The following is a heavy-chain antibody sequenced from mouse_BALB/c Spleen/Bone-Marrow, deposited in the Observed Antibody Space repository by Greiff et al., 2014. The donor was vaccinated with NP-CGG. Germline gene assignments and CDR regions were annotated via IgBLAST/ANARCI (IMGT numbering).Heavy chain of an antibody. Sequence: VQLQQSGAELVRPGASVKLSCKASGYTFTSYWINWVKQRPGQGLEWIGNIYPSDSYTNYNQKFKDKATLTVDTSSSTAYMQLSSPTSEDSAVYFCTRAGNYGNYYAMDYWGQGTTVTVSS. CDR1: GYTFTSYW. J-gene: IGHJ4*01. D-gene: IGHD2-1*01. CDR3: TRAGNYGNYYAMDY. CDR2: IYPSDSYT. V-gene: IGHV1-69*02.